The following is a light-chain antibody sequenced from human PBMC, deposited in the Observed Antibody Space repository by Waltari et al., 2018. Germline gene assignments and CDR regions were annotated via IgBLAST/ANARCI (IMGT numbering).Light chain of an antibody. CDR2: YDN. V-gene: IGLV3-21*04. Sequence: SYVLTQPPSVSVAPGETSRITCGGANIGGYSAHWYQQKPGQAPVLVLYYDNDRPSGIPERFSGSNFGNTATMTISRVEAGDEADYYCQVSDSTTDLVIFGGGTKLTVL. J-gene: IGLJ2*01. CDR3: QVSDSTTDLVI. CDR1: NIGGYS.